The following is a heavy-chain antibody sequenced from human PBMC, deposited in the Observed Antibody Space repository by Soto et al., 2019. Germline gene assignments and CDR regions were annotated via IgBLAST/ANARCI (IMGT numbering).Heavy chain of an antibody. D-gene: IGHD2-15*01. CDR1: GFTFRNYA. Sequence: QVQLVESGGGVVQPGRSLRLSCAASGFTFRNYAMHWVRQAPGKGLACVAVISYDGSNKFYRDYVKGRFTISRDNSKNPLYLQINSLRYEDTAVYYCARGDREGIAVVVGVRPGEYGVDVWGQGTTVTVSS. CDR3: ARGDREGIAVVVGVRPGEYGVDV. CDR2: ISYDGSNK. V-gene: IGHV3-30-3*01. J-gene: IGHJ6*02.